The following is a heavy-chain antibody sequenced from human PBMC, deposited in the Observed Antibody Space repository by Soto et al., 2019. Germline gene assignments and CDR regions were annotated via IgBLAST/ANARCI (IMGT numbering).Heavy chain of an antibody. CDR3: ARDASITWHYFDY. CDR2: IFYSGST. Sequence: QVQLQESGPRLVRPSQTLSVTCTVSGGPIGSGGYYWSWIRQHPGKGLAWIGYIFYSGSTYYNPSLKSRVTISVDTSKNQFSLKLTSVTAADTAVYYCARDASITWHYFDYWGQGSLVTVSS. J-gene: IGHJ4*02. V-gene: IGHV4-31*03. D-gene: IGHD2-2*01. CDR1: GGPIGSGGYY.